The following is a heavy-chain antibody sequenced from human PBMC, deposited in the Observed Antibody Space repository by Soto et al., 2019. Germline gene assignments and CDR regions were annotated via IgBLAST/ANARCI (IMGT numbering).Heavy chain of an antibody. CDR3: ASGRGRRDY. J-gene: IGHJ4*02. Sequence: ASVKVSCKTAGYTFSSFDIHWVRQATGQGLEWMGWINPNNGHTDSAQKFQGRITMTMDPSISTVYMELSGLTSEDTAMYYCASGRGRRDYWAQRTPVPVSS. CDR2: INPNNGHT. CDR1: GYTFSSFD. V-gene: IGHV1-8*01.